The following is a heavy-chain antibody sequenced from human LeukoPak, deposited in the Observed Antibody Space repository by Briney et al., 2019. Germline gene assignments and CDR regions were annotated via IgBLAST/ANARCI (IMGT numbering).Heavy chain of an antibody. CDR1: GYTFTSYA. Sequence: ASVKVSCKAPGYTFTSYAMRWVRQAPGQRLEWMGWINAGNGNTKYSQKFQGRVTITRDTSASTAYMELSSLRSEDTAVYYCARDADGGFGEIRWLDDPWGQGTLVTVSS. D-gene: IGHD3-10*01. J-gene: IGHJ5*02. CDR3: ARDADGGFGEIRWLDDP. CDR2: INAGNGNT. V-gene: IGHV1-3*01.